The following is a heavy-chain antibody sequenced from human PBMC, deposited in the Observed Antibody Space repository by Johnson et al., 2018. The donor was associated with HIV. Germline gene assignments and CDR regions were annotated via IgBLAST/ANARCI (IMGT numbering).Heavy chain of an antibody. CDR3: TTAIVIDAFDI. V-gene: IGHV3-53*02. J-gene: IGHJ3*02. D-gene: IGHD3-16*02. Sequence: VQLVETGGGLIQPGGSLRLSCAASGFAVSSNYMSWVRQAPGKGLEWVSVIYSGSNTYYADAVKGRFTISRDNSDNTLYLQMNSLRAEDTAVYYCTTAIVIDAFDIWGQGTMVTVSS. CDR2: IYSGSNT. CDR1: GFAVSSNY.